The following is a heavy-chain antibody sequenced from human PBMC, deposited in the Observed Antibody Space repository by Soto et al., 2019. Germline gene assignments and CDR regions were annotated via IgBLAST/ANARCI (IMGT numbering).Heavy chain of an antibody. V-gene: IGHV1-18*01. Sequence: ASVKVSCKASGYTFTNFGISWVRQAPGQGLEWMGWISAYNGNTNYAQKFQGRVTMTTDTSTSTAYMEVRSLRSEDTAIYYCAREGYTFGPGAVRGAFDIWGQGTMVTVSS. CDR1: GYTFTNFG. D-gene: IGHD1-1*01. J-gene: IGHJ3*02. CDR2: ISAYNGNT. CDR3: AREGYTFGPGAVRGAFDI.